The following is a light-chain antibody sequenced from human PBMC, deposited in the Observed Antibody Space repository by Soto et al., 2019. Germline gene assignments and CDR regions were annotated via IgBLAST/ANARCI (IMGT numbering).Light chain of an antibody. J-gene: IGLJ2*01. V-gene: IGLV2-8*01. CDR2: EVT. CDR3: SSYAASNSFYFV. Sequence: QSALTQPPSASGSPGQSVTISCTGTSSDVGGYNYVSWYQQYPGRAPKLMIYEVTKRPSGVPDRFSGSKSGNTASLTVSGLHAEDEADYDCSSYAASNSFYFVFGGGTKLTVL. CDR1: SSDVGGYNY.